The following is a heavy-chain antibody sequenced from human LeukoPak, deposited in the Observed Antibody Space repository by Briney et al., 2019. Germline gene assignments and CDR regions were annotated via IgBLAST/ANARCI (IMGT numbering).Heavy chain of an antibody. CDR3: ARGLSGYDPFDY. J-gene: IGHJ4*02. D-gene: IGHD5-12*01. V-gene: IGHV4-34*01. CDR2: INHSGST. CDR1: GGSFSGYY. Sequence: SETLSLTCAVYGGSFSGYYWSWIRQPPGKGLEWIGEINHSGSTNYNPSLKSRVTISVDTSKNQFSLKLSSVTAADTAVYYCARGLSGYDPFDYWGQGTLVTVSS.